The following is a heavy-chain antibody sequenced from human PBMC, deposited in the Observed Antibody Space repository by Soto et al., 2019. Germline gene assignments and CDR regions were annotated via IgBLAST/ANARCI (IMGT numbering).Heavy chain of an antibody. V-gene: IGHV3-23*01. Sequence: LRHSCAGSGFTFSAYGMSWVRQAPGKGLEWVSGISVSGTSTYYADSVKGRFTISRDNSKNTLYLQMKRLRAEDTALYYCAKDWTRGSGGYPDYFDYWGQGTLVTVSS. CDR1: GFTFSAYG. J-gene: IGHJ4*02. CDR2: ISVSGTST. CDR3: AKDWTRGSGGYPDYFDY. D-gene: IGHD3-10*01.